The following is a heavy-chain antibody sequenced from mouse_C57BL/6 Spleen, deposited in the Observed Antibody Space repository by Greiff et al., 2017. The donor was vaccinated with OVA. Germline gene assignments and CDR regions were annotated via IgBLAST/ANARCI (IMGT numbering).Heavy chain of an antibody. V-gene: IGHV3-6*01. CDR1: GYSITSGYY. CDR3: ARLCYGNYFDY. D-gene: IGHD2-1*01. Sequence: EVQLVESGPGLVKPSQSLSLTCSVTGYSITSGYYWNWIRQIPGNKLEWMGYISYDGSNNYNPSLKNRISITRDTSKNQFFLKLNSVTTEDTATCYCARLCYGNYFDYWGQGTTLTVSS. J-gene: IGHJ2*01. CDR2: ISYDGSN.